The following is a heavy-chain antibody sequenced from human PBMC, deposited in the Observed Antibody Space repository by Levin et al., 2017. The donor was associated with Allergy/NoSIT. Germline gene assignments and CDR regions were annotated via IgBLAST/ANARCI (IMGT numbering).Heavy chain of an antibody. CDR2: IFPSDSDT. D-gene: IGHD4-23*01. V-gene: IGHV5-51*01. J-gene: IGHJ4*02. CDR1: GYSFTSYW. CDR3: ARRDSDGSNSFDY. Sequence: GGSLRLSCQASGYSFTSYWFGWVRQRPGKGLEWMGLIFPSDSDTRVSPSFQGQIIMSVDKSISTAYLQWSSLKASDSAMYYCARRDSDGSNSFDYWGQGTLVTDSS.